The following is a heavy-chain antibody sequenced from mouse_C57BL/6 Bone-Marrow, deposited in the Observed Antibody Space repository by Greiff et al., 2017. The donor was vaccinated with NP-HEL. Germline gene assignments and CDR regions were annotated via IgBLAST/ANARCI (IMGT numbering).Heavy chain of an antibody. CDR1: GYSITNGNHW. CDR2: ISPSGST. D-gene: IGHD4-1*01. J-gene: IGHJ4*01. Sequence: EVKLQESGPALVKPSQTVSLTCTVTGYSITNGNHWWNWTRQVSGSKLEWIGYISPSGSTHSNPSLKSRTSTSRDTSNNWLFLQLIFITTDDIATYYSARARTGTYDMDYWGQGTSVTVSS. V-gene: IGHV3-4*01. CDR3: ARARTGTYDMDY.